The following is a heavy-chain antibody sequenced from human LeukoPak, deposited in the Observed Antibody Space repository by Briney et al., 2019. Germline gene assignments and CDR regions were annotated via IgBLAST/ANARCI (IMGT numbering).Heavy chain of an antibody. Sequence: GGSLRLSCAASGFTFSHYWMHWVRQVPGKGLVWVSHINNDGSSTTYADSVKGRFTISRDNAKNTLYLQMNSLRAEDTAVYYCARDKSVAGLGGDDYWGQGTLVTVSS. CDR1: GFTFSHYW. D-gene: IGHD6-19*01. CDR2: INNDGSST. V-gene: IGHV3-74*01. J-gene: IGHJ4*02. CDR3: ARDKSVAGLGGDDY.